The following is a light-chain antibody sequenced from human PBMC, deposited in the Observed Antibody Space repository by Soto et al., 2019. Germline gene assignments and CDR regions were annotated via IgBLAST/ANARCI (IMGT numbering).Light chain of an antibody. V-gene: IGKV3-20*01. CDR2: GAS. J-gene: IGKJ4*01. CDR3: QQYGNSPLT. CDR1: QSVSSSS. Sequence: EIVLTQSPGTLSLSPGERVTLSCRASQSVSSSSLAWYQQRPGQAPRLLISGASSRATGIPDRFSGSGSGSDFTLTISRLEPEDFAVYYCQQYGNSPLTFDGGTKVEIK.